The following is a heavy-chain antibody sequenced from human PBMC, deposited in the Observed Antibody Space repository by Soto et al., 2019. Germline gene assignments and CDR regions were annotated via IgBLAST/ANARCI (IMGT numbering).Heavy chain of an antibody. D-gene: IGHD5-12*01. CDR2: MNPNSGNT. V-gene: IGHV1-8*02. Sequence: ASVKVSCKASGYIFTAYSMHWVRQAPGQGLEWMGWMNPNSGNTGYAQKFQGRVTMTRNTSISTAYMELSSLRSDDTAVYYCARHHGPTTSENWFDPWGQGTLVTVSS. CDR3: ARHHGPTTSENWFDP. J-gene: IGHJ5*02. CDR1: GYIFTAYS.